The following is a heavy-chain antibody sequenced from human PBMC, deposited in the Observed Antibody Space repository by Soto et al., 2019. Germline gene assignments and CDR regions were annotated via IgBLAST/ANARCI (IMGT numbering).Heavy chain of an antibody. D-gene: IGHD6-19*01. CDR3: ERGGTYSSSDGLHYYGMDV. Sequence: SETLSLTCTVSGGSISSHYWSWIRRPPGKGLEWIAYIYYTGSTYYNPSLKSRVTISVDTSKNQFSLRLSSVTAADTAVYYCERGGTYSSSDGLHYYGMDVWGQGTTVTVSS. V-gene: IGHV4-59*11. CDR1: GGSISSHY. CDR2: IYYTGST. J-gene: IGHJ6*02.